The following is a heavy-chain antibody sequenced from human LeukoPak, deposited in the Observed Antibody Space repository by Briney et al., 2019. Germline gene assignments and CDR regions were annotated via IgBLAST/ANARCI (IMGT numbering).Heavy chain of an antibody. J-gene: IGHJ4*02. CDR2: IYSGGYT. Sequence: GGSLRLSCAASGFTVTSNYMTWVRQAPGKGLEWVSIIYSGGYTDYADSVKGRFTISRDNSKNTLYLQMNSLRAEDTAVYYCAREASIVVRCSDYWGQGTLVTVSS. D-gene: IGHD6-6*01. V-gene: IGHV3-66*01. CDR3: AREASIVVRCSDY. CDR1: GFTVTSNY.